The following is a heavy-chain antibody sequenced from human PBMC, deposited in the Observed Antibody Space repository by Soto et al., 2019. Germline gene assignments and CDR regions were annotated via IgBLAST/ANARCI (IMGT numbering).Heavy chain of an antibody. V-gene: IGHV3-23*01. CDR3: AKLYSSGYYFDY. CDR1: GFTFSIYA. Sequence: GGSLRLSCAASGFTFSIYAMSWVRQAPGKGLEWVSAISGSGGSTYYADSVKGRFTISRDNSKNTLYLQMNSLRAEDTAVYYCAKLYSSGYYFDYWGQGTLVTVSS. J-gene: IGHJ4*02. D-gene: IGHD6-19*01. CDR2: ISGSGGST.